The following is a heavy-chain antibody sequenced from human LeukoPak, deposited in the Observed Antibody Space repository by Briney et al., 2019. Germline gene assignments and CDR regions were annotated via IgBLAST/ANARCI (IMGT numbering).Heavy chain of an antibody. Sequence: SETLSLTCTVSGGSISSSSYYWGWLRQPPGKGLEWIATIYYSGSTYYNPSLKSRVTISVDTSKNQFSLKLRSVTAADTAVYYCARDRPWVVAAMSDPPHYYYYGMDVWGQGTTVTVSS. D-gene: IGHD2-15*01. CDR1: GGSISSSSYY. CDR3: ARDRPWVVAAMSDPPHYYYYGMDV. J-gene: IGHJ6*02. V-gene: IGHV4-39*07. CDR2: IYYSGST.